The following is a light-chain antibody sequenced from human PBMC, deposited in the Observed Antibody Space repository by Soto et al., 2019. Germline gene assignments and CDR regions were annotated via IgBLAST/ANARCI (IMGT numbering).Light chain of an antibody. Sequence: EIELTQSPGTQSLSPGERATLYCRASQRLASNYLAWYQQRPGQAPRLLLYGVSSRATGIPDRFSGSGSGTDFTLAISRVEPEDFAVYFCQQYADSPITFGQGTRLEIK. J-gene: IGKJ5*01. CDR1: QRLASNY. CDR3: QQYADSPIT. CDR2: GVS. V-gene: IGKV3-20*01.